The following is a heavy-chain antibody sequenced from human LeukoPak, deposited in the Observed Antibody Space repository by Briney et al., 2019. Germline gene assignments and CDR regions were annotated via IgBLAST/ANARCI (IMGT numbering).Heavy chain of an antibody. D-gene: IGHD4-17*01. V-gene: IGHV4-59*11. J-gene: IGHJ5*02. CDR1: GGSISSHY. Sequence: PSEALSLTCSVSGGSISSHYWSWIRQPPGKGLEWIGYIYYSGSTKYNPSLKSRVTISVDTSKNQFSLKLSSVTAADTAVYYCARGGTTVTPGLLWFDPWGQGTLVTVSS. CDR2: IYYSGST. CDR3: ARGGTTVTPGLLWFDP.